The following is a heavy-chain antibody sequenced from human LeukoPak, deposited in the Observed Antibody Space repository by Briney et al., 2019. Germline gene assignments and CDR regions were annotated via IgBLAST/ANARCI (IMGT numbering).Heavy chain of an antibody. Sequence: SVKVSCKDTGGTFSSYAISWVRQAPGQGLEWMGRIIPIFVTANYAQKFQSRVTITHDESTSTAYMELSSLRSEYTAVYYCARHKLSLRDYGVQDEYFQHGGQGTLVTVS. V-gene: IGHV1-69*15. J-gene: IGHJ1*01. CDR3: ARHKLSLRDYGVQDEYFQH. D-gene: IGHD4-17*01. CDR2: IIPIFVTA. CDR1: GGTFSSYA.